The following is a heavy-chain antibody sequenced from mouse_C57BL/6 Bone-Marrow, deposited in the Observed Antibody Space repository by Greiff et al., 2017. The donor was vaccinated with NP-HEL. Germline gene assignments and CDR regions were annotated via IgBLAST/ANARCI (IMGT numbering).Heavy chain of an antibody. CDR1: GYTFTDYY. V-gene: IGHV1-26*01. Sequence: VQLQQSGPELVKPGASVKISCKASGYTFTDYYMNWVKQSHGKSLEWIGDINPNNGGTSYNQKFKGKATLTVDKSSSTAYMELRSLTSEDSAVYYCARWLTGTSFDYWGQGTTLTVSS. CDR3: ARWLTGTSFDY. CDR2: INPNNGGT. D-gene: IGHD4-1*01. J-gene: IGHJ2*01.